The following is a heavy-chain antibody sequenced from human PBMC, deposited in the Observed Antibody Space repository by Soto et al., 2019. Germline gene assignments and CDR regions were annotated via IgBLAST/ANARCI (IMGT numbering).Heavy chain of an antibody. V-gene: IGHV3-30*18. CDR3: AKRQYCSGGSCYYYYYGMDV. CDR2: ISYDGSNK. J-gene: IGHJ6*02. D-gene: IGHD2-15*01. Sequence: QVLLVESGGGVVQPGRSLRLSCAASGFTFSSYGMHWVRQAPGKGLEWVAVISYDGSNKYYADSVKGRFTISRDNAKNTLNLKMNSLRAEDTAVYYCAKRQYCSGGSCYYYYYGMDVWGQGTTVTVSS. CDR1: GFTFSSYG.